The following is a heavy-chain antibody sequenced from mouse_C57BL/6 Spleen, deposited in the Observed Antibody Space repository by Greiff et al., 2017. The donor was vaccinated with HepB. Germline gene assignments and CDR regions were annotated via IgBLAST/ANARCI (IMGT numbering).Heavy chain of an antibody. Sequence: QVQLQQSGPELVKPGASVKISCKASGYAFSSSWMNWVKQRPGKGLEWIGRIYPGDGDTNYNGKFKGKATLTADKSSSTAYMKLSSLTSEDSAVYFCARSPSTALYAMDYWGQGTSVTVSS. J-gene: IGHJ4*01. CDR2: IYPGDGDT. D-gene: IGHD1-2*01. CDR1: GYAFSSSW. CDR3: ARSPSTALYAMDY. V-gene: IGHV1-82*01.